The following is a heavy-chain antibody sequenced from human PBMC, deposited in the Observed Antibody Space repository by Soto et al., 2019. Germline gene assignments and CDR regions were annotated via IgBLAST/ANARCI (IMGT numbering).Heavy chain of an antibody. CDR2: IYPGDSDR. CDR1: GYSFDNYW. Sequence: GESLKISCKGSGYSFDNYWIGWVRQMPGKGLEWMAIIYPGDSDRRYSPSFQGQVTISADQSISTAYLQWSSLKASDTANYYCVRYRSRDYYYGMDVWGQGTTVTVSS. D-gene: IGHD1-26*01. J-gene: IGHJ6*02. V-gene: IGHV5-51*01. CDR3: VRYRSRDYYYGMDV.